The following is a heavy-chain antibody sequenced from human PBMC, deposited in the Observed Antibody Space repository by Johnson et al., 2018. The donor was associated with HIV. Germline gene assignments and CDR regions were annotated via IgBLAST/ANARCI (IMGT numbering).Heavy chain of an antibody. CDR2: ISFDGSNN. CDR3: ARESKWESRTQHDFDI. CDR1: GFTVSSNY. D-gene: IGHD1-26*01. V-gene: IGHV3-30*03. J-gene: IGHJ3*02. Sequence: QVQLVESGGGVVQPGRSLRLSCAASGFTVSSNYMSWVRQAPGKGLEWVAVISFDGSNNYYADSVKGRFTISRDNSKNTLYLQMNSLSAEDTAVYYCARESKWESRTQHDFDIRGQGAMVTV.